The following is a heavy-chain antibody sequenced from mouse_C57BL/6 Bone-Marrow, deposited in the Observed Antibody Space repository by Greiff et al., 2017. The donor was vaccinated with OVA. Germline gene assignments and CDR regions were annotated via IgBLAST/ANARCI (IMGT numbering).Heavy chain of an antibody. CDR3: TTGLGGFAY. D-gene: IGHD3-3*01. J-gene: IGHJ3*01. Sequence: EVQLQQSGAELVRPGASVKLSCTASGFNIKDDYMHWVKQRPEQGLEWIGWIDPENGDTEYASKFQGQATITADPSYNTAYLQLSSLTSEDTAVYYCTTGLGGFAYWGQGTLVTVSA. CDR1: GFNIKDDY. CDR2: IDPENGDT. V-gene: IGHV14-4*01.